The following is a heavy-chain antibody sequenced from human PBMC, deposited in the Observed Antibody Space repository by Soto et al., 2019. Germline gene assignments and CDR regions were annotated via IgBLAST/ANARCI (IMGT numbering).Heavy chain of an antibody. CDR2: INHSGST. D-gene: IGHD6-13*01. V-gene: IGHV4-34*01. J-gene: IGHJ4*02. Sequence: ETLALTCAVYGGSFSGYYWSWIRQPPGKGLEWIGEINHSGSTNYNPSLKSRVTISVDTSKNQFSLKLSSVTAADTAVYYCARGQIAAAGYSFDYSRPVDLVTV. CDR1: GGSFSGYY. CDR3: ARGQIAAAGYSFDY.